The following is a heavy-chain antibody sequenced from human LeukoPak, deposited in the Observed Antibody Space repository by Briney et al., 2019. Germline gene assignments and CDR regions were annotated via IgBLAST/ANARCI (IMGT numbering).Heavy chain of an antibody. CDR2: ISSGSSNK. CDR1: GFTFSSYS. D-gene: IGHD3-16*01. V-gene: IGHV3-48*01. CDR3: ARRVPNQVITDYFDY. Sequence: GGSLRLSCAASGFTFSSYSMNWVRQTPEKGLEWVSYISSGSSNKYYADSVKGRFTISRDNAKNSLFLQMNSLRAEDTAVYYCARRVPNQVITDYFDYWGQGTLVTVSS. J-gene: IGHJ4*02.